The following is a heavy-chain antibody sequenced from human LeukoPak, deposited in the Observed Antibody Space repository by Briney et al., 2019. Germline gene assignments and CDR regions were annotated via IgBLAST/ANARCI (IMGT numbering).Heavy chain of an antibody. V-gene: IGHV3-48*01. Sequence: GGSLRLSCAASGFTFSSYSMNWVRQAPGKGLEWVSYISSSSSSTIYYADSVKGRFTISRDNAKNSLYLQMNSLGAEDTAVYYCARGITMVRGVMNYWGQGTLVTVSS. CDR1: GFTFSSYS. J-gene: IGHJ4*02. CDR3: ARGITMVRGVMNY. CDR2: ISSSSSSTI. D-gene: IGHD3-10*01.